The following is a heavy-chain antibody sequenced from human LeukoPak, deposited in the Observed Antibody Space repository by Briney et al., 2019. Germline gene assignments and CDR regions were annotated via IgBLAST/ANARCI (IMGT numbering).Heavy chain of an antibody. V-gene: IGHV4-34*01. CDR3: ARGSFDKLFNNWFDP. Sequence: SETLSLTCAVYGGSFSGYYWSWIRQPPGKGLEWIGEINHSGSTNYNPYLKSRATISVDTSKNQFSLKLSSVTAADTAVYYCARGSFDKLFNNWFDPWGQGTLVTVSS. CDR2: INHSGST. J-gene: IGHJ5*02. CDR1: GGSFSGYY. D-gene: IGHD3-9*01.